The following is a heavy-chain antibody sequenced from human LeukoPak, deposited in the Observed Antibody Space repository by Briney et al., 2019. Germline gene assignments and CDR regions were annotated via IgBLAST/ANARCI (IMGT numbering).Heavy chain of an antibody. Sequence: ASVKVSCKASGYTFTNYYIHWVQQAPGQGLEWMGIINPTSGSTAYTQKFQGRVTMTRDTSTSTVYMELSSLRSDDTAVYYCARLGYYYDSLGHYDYWGQGTLVIVSP. CDR1: GYTFTNYY. D-gene: IGHD3-22*01. V-gene: IGHV1-46*01. CDR3: ARLGYYYDSLGHYDY. CDR2: INPTSGST. J-gene: IGHJ4*02.